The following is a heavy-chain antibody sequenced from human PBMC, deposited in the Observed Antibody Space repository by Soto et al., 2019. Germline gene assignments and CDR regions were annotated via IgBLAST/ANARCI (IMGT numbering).Heavy chain of an antibody. CDR3: TRPNFGVVIIGDAFDI. Sequence: PVGSLRLSCAASGFTFSGSAMHWVRQASGKGLEWVGRIRNKANSCATVYAASVKGRFTISRDDSKNTAYLQMNSLKTEDTAVYYCTRPNFGVVIIGDAFDIWGQGTMVTVSS. V-gene: IGHV3-73*01. J-gene: IGHJ3*02. CDR2: IRNKANSCAT. D-gene: IGHD3-3*01. CDR1: GFTFSGSA.